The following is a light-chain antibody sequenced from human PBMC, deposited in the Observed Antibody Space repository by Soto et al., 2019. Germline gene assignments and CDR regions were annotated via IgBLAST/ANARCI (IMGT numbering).Light chain of an antibody. CDR2: WAS. CDR1: QTVLNSSNNKTY. Sequence: DIVMTQSPDSLAVSLGERATLDCKSSQTVLNSSNNKTYLAWYRQRPGQPPTLLINWASTRQSGVPARFRGSGSGTEFTLTITDLQAEDLAVYYCQQYYTTPAITFGQGTRLEI. CDR3: QQYYTTPAIT. J-gene: IGKJ5*01. V-gene: IGKV4-1*01.